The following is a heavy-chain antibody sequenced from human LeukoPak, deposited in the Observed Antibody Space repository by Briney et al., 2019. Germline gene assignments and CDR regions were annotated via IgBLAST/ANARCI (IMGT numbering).Heavy chain of an antibody. Sequence: SQTLSLTCTVSGGSISSGGYYWSWIRQHPGKGLEWIGYIYYSGSTYYNPSLKSRVTISVDTSKNQFSLKLSSVTAADTAVYYCARTIRFLEWSDWFDPWGQGTLVTVPS. CDR1: GGSISSGGYY. V-gene: IGHV4-31*03. D-gene: IGHD3-3*01. CDR2: IYYSGST. J-gene: IGHJ5*02. CDR3: ARTIRFLEWSDWFDP.